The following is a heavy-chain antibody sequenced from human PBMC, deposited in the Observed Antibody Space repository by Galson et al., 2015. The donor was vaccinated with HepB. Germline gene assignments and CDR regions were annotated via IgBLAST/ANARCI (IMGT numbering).Heavy chain of an antibody. Sequence: SVKVSCKASGGTFSSYAISWVRQAPGQGLEWMGGIIPIFGTANYAQKFQGRVTITADESTSTAYMELSSLRSEDTAVYYCARVPRGAAGGTIVSWFDPWGQGTLVTVSS. CDR3: ARVPRGAAGGTIVSWFDP. CDR2: IIPIFGTA. CDR1: GGTFSSYA. V-gene: IGHV1-69*13. J-gene: IGHJ5*02. D-gene: IGHD6-13*01.